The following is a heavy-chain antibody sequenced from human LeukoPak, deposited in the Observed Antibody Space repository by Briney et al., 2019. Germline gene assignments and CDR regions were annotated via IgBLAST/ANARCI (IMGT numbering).Heavy chain of an antibody. Sequence: SVKVSCKASGGTFSSYAISWVRQAPGQGLEWMGGIIPIFGTANYAQKFQGRVTITADESTSTAYMKLSSLRSEDTAVYYCARGLETRDGYNYYYFDYWGQGTLVTVSS. V-gene: IGHV1-69*13. D-gene: IGHD5-24*01. J-gene: IGHJ4*02. CDR2: IIPIFGTA. CDR1: GGTFSSYA. CDR3: ARGLETRDGYNYYYFDY.